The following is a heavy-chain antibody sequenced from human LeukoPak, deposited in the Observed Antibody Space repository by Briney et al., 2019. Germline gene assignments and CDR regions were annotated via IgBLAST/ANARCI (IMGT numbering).Heavy chain of an antibody. CDR3: AKQVGYCSSGTCYFDY. Sequence: GGSLRLSCAASGFTVSSNYMSWVRQAPGKGLEWVSVIYSGGSTYYADSVKGRFTISRDNSKNTLYLQMNSLRVEDTAVYYCAKQVGYCSSGTCYFDYWGQGILVAVSS. V-gene: IGHV3-53*01. CDR2: IYSGGST. CDR1: GFTVSSNY. D-gene: IGHD2-15*01. J-gene: IGHJ4*02.